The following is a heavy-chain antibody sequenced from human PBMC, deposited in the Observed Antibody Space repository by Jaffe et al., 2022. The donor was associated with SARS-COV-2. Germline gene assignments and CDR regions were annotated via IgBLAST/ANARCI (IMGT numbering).Heavy chain of an antibody. Sequence: EMRLVESGGGLVKPGGSLRISCAGSGFTVKNVWMSWVRQPPGKGLEWIGLIKSKTDGGTTEYTASVKGRFTISRDDSKNTVFLQMNSLETEDTALYYCTFPYGPGSTYDYWGQGTLVTVSS. CDR1: GFTVKNVW. V-gene: IGHV3-15*01. J-gene: IGHJ4*02. CDR2: IKSKTDGGTT. D-gene: IGHD3-10*01. CDR3: TFPYGPGSTYDY.